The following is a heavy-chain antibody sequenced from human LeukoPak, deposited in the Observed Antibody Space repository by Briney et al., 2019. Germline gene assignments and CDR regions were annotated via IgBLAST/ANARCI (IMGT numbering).Heavy chain of an antibody. Sequence: SGGSLRLSCAASGFTFTTAWMSWVRQAPGKGLEWVARIKSRPDGGAADYAAPVKGRFAISRDDSKDTLYLQMNSLKTEDTAVYLCTRGGSAFDHWGQGALVTVSS. J-gene: IGHJ4*02. D-gene: IGHD2-15*01. V-gene: IGHV3-15*01. CDR3: TRGGSAFDH. CDR1: GFTFTTAW. CDR2: IKSRPDGGAA.